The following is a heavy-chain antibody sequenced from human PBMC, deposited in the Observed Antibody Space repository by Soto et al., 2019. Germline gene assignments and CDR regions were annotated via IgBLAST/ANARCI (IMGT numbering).Heavy chain of an antibody. V-gene: IGHV4-30-4*01. CDR2: IYYSGST. D-gene: IGHD2-15*01. Sequence: QVQLQESGPGLVKPSQTLSLTCTVSGGSISSGDYYWSWIRQPPGKGLEWIGYIYYSGSTYYNPSLKSRVTISVDTSKNQFSLKLSSGTAADTAVYYCARGPTVVAATHYYYSGMDVWGQGTTVTVSS. J-gene: IGHJ6*02. CDR1: GGSISSGDYY. CDR3: ARGPTVVAATHYYYSGMDV.